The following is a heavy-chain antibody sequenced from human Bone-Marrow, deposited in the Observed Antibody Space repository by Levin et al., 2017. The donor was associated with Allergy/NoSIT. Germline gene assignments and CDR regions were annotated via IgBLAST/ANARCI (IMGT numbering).Heavy chain of an antibody. Sequence: PGGSLRLSCVGSSAMFRNYEMTWVRLVPGKGLEWISYMGARGSLSYADSVKGRFTVSRDNDKNTLYLHMNRLRVDDTALYYCADLYCSSGTCFFDYWGRGTQVTVSS. CDR3: ADLYCSSGTCFFDY. J-gene: IGHJ4*02. CDR2: MGARGSL. D-gene: IGHD2-15*01. CDR1: SAMFRNYE. V-gene: IGHV3-48*03.